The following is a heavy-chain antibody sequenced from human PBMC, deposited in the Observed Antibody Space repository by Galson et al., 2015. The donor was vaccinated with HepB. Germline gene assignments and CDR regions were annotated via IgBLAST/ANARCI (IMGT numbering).Heavy chain of an antibody. CDR1: GYTFTGYY. J-gene: IGHJ4*02. Sequence: SVKVSCKASGYTFTGYYMHWVRQAPGQGLEWMGWINPNSGGTNYAQKFQGRVTMTRDTSISTAYMELSRLRSDDTAVYYCARVHPLGVFAFAGYFDYWGQGTLVTVSS. V-gene: IGHV1-2*02. D-gene: IGHD3-3*02. CDR3: ARVHPLGVFAFAGYFDY. CDR2: INPNSGGT.